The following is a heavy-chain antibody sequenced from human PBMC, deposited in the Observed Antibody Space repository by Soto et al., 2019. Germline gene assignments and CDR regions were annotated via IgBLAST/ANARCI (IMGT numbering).Heavy chain of an antibody. D-gene: IGHD2-8*02. V-gene: IGHV3-23*01. CDR1: GFTFSSYA. CDR2: ISGSGGST. J-gene: IGHJ4*02. CDR3: AKVSEPLSWSLYDY. Sequence: HPGGSLRLSCAASGFTFSSYAMSWVRQAPGKGLEWVSAISGSGGSTYYADSVKGRFTISRDNSKNTLYLQMNSLRAEDTAVYYCAKVSEPLSWSLYDYWGQGTLVTVSS.